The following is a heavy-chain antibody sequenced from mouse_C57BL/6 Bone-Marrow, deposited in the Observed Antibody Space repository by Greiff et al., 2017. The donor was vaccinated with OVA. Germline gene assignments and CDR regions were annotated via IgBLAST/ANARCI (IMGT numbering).Heavy chain of an antibody. CDR1: GYTFTSYW. CDR2: IYPGSGST. J-gene: IGHJ3*01. D-gene: IGHD1-1*01. V-gene: IGHV1-55*01. CDR3: ARIYYDGSSSWFAY. Sequence: VQLQQPGAELVKPGASVKMSCKASGYTFTSYWITWVKQRPGQGLEWIGDIYPGSGSTNYNEKFKSKATLTVDTSSSTAYMQLSSLTSEDSAVYCGARIYYDGSSSWFAYWGQGTLVTVSA.